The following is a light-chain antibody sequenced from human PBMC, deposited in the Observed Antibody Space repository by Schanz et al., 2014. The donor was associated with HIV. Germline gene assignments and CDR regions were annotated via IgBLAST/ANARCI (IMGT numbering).Light chain of an antibody. V-gene: IGKV1-5*03. CDR1: QYISRW. CDR2: QAS. Sequence: IRITQSPSSLSASTGDRVTITCRASQYISRWLAWYQQKPGQAPHLLIYQASTLQTGVSSRFSGSGSGTEFTLTITSLQPDDFATYYCQQCVTYPYTFGQGTKLDIK. CDR3: QQCVTYPYT. J-gene: IGKJ2*01.